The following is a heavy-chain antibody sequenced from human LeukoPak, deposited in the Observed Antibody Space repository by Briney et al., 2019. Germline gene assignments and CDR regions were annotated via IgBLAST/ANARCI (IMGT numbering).Heavy chain of an antibody. CDR2: ISSGSSTI. V-gene: IGHV3-48*01. CDR1: GFTFSTYS. CDR3: ARARSDGYNFFSFDY. D-gene: IGHD5-24*01. Sequence: GGSLRLSCAASGFTFSTYSMNWVRQAPGKGLEWVSYISSGSSTIYYADSVKGRFTISRDNAKNSLYLQMNSLRAEDTAVYYCARARSDGYNFFSFDYWGQGTLVTVSS. J-gene: IGHJ4*02.